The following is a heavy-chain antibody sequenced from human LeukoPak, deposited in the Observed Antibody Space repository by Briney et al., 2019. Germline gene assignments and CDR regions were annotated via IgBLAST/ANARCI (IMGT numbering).Heavy chain of an antibody. V-gene: IGHV4-38-2*01. CDR3: ARYFYDGSGYYWGNFDY. D-gene: IGHD3-22*01. CDR2: IYHSGSA. Sequence: SETLSLTCAVSGYSINSGYYWGWIRQPPGKGLEWIGNIYHSGSAYYNPSLKGRVTISVDTSKNLFSLKLSSVTAADTAVYYCARYFYDGSGYYWGNFDYWGQGTLVTVSS. J-gene: IGHJ4*02. CDR1: GYSINSGYY.